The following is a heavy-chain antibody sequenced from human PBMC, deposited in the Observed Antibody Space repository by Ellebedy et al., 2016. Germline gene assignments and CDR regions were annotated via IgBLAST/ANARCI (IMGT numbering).Heavy chain of an antibody. CDR3: AKGVSITIFGVVEYGMDV. V-gene: IGHV3-23*01. Sequence: GESLKISXTASGLNFNTFFMSWVRQAPGKGLEWVSTISAGSDTTRLADSVKGRFTISRDNSKNTLYLQMNSLRAEDTAVYYCAKGVSITIFGVVEYGMDVWGQGTTVTVSS. CDR2: ISAGSDTT. J-gene: IGHJ6*02. D-gene: IGHD3-3*01. CDR1: GLNFNTFF.